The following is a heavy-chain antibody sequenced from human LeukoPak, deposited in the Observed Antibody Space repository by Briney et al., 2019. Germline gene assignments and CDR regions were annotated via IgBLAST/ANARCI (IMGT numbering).Heavy chain of an antibody. D-gene: IGHD1-26*01. CDR2: IYTSGST. V-gene: IGHV4-4*07. J-gene: IGHJ3*02. CDR1: GGSISSYY. CDR3: ATRVRPTSPGVFDI. Sequence: SETLSLTCTVSGGSISSYYWSWIRQPAGKGLEWIGRIYTSGSTNYNPSLKSRVTISVDKSKNQFSLKLNSVTAADTAVYYCATRVRPTSPGVFDIWGQGTLVTVSS.